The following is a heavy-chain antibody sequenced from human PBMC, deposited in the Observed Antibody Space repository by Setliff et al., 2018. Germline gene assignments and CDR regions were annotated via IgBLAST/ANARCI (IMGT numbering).Heavy chain of an antibody. CDR1: GGTFSDYY. CDR2: INHRGST. CDR3: ARGIGGFQYIDV. Sequence: SETLSLTCAAYGGTFSDYYWTWIRQPPGKGLEWVGEINHRGSTTYNPSLKSRVTISVDTSKNQFSLKLDSVTAADTAVYYCARGIGGFQYIDVWDKGTTVTVSS. V-gene: IGHV4-34*01. J-gene: IGHJ6*03.